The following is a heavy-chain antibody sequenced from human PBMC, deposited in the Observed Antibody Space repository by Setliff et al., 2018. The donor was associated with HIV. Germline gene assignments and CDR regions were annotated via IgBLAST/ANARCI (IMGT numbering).Heavy chain of an antibody. CDR3: ASGRYFDWSTDQ. D-gene: IGHD3-9*01. CDR1: GISASLNY. Sequence: PGGSLRLSCAVSGISASLNYMSWVRQAPGKGLEWVSTIYGGGPSYADSVKGRFTISRDNTKNTLYLQMHSLTAEDTAVYYCASGRYFDWSTDQWGQGTLVTVSS. CDR2: IYGGGP. V-gene: IGHV3-66*02. J-gene: IGHJ4*02.